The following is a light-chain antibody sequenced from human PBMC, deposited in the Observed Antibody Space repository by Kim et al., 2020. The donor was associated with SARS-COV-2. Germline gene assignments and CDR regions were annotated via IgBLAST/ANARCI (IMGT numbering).Light chain of an antibody. J-gene: IGKJ4*01. Sequence: VSPGESVTLSGRASQPGSNNYLAWYQQKPGLPPRLLIYGESTRATGIPDRFSGSGSGTDFTLTISRLEPEDFAVYCCQQYGTSFLFGGGTKVDIK. CDR2: GES. CDR1: QPGSNNY. CDR3: QQYGTSFL. V-gene: IGKV3-20*01.